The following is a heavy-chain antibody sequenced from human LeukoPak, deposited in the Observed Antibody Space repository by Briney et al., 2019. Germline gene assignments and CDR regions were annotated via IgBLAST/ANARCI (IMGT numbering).Heavy chain of an antibody. Sequence: ASVKVSCKASGYSFTGYYMHWVRQAPGQGLEWMGWINPNSGGTSYAQKFQGRVTMTRDTSISTAYMELSRLRSDDTAVYYCARDNEYCSGGSCYGNRFDPWGQGTLVTVSS. CDR3: ARDNEYCSGGSCYGNRFDP. CDR2: INPNSGGT. J-gene: IGHJ5*02. D-gene: IGHD2-15*01. V-gene: IGHV1-2*02. CDR1: GYSFTGYY.